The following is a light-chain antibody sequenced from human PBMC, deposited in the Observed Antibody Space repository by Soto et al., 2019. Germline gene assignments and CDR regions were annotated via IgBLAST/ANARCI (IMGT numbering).Light chain of an antibody. CDR1: QSISNY. CDR2: AAS. CDR3: QQSYSTLWT. V-gene: IGKV1-39*01. Sequence: IQMTQSPSSLSASVGDRVTITYRASQSISNYLNWYQQKPGKAPKLLIYAASSLQSGVPSRFSGSGSGTDFTLTISSLQPEDFATYYCQQSYSTLWTFGQGTKVDIK. J-gene: IGKJ1*01.